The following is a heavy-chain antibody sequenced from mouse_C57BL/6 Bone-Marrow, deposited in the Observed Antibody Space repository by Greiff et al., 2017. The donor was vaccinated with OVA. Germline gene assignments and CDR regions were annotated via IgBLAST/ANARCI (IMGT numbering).Heavy chain of an antibody. CDR1: GFSFNTYA. J-gene: IGHJ1*03. V-gene: IGHV10-1*01. D-gene: IGHD1-1*01. Sequence: EVHLVESGGGLVQPKGSLKLSCAASGFSFNTYAMNWVRQAPGKGLEWVARIRSKSNNYATYYADSVKDRFTISRDDSESMLYLQMNNLKTEDTAMYYYLRQDGKGYWYFDVWGTGTTVTVSS. CDR3: LRQDGKGYWYFDV. CDR2: IRSKSNNYAT.